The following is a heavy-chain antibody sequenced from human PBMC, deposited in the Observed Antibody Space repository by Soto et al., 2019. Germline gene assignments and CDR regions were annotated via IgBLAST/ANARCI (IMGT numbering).Heavy chain of an antibody. V-gene: IGHV4-38-2*02. CDR1: GYSISSGYY. Sequence: SETLSLTCAVSGYSISSGYYWGWIRQPPGKGLEWIGSIYHSGSTYYNPSLKSRVTISVDTSKNQFSLKLSSVTAADTAVYYCAREELLPASGQYYYYGLDVWGQGTTVTVSS. J-gene: IGHJ6*02. D-gene: IGHD2-2*01. CDR2: IYHSGST. CDR3: AREELLPASGQYYYYGLDV.